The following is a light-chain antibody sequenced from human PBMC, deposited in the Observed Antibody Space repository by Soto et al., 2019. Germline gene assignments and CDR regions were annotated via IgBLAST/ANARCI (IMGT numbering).Light chain of an antibody. J-gene: IGKJ1*01. CDR2: WAS. Sequence: DIVMTQSPDSLAVSLGERATINCKSSQSVLYSSNNKNYLAWYQQKPGQPPKLLIYWASTRESGVPDRFSGSGSGTEFTLPISSLQAEDVAVYYCQQDYSTPTWTFGQGTKVEIQ. CDR1: QSVLYSSNNKNY. V-gene: IGKV4-1*01. CDR3: QQDYSTPTWT.